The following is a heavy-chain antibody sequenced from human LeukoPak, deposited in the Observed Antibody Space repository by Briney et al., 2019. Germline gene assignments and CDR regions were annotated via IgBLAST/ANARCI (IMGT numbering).Heavy chain of an antibody. CDR1: GFTFSSYW. D-gene: IGHD3-22*01. J-gene: IGHJ4*02. Sequence: GGSLRLSCAASGFTFSSYWMHWVRQAPGKGLVWVSRINSDGSSTSYADSVKGRFTISRDNAKNTLYLQMNGLRAEDTAVYYCARAGYYDSSGYSPGDYFDYWGQGTLVTVSS. CDR2: INSDGSST. CDR3: ARAGYYDSSGYSPGDYFDY. V-gene: IGHV3-74*01.